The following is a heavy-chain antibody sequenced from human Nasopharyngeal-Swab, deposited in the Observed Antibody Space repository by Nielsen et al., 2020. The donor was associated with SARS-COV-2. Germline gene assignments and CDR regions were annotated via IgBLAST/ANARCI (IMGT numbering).Heavy chain of an antibody. CDR3: ARAPIYSYGYDYYGMDV. D-gene: IGHD5-18*01. Sequence: VRQAPGKGLEWVSYISSSSSTIYYADSVKGRFTISRDNAKNSLYLQMNSLRDEDTAVYYCARAPIYSYGYDYYGMDVWGQGNTVTVSS. CDR2: ISSSSSTI. V-gene: IGHV3-48*02. J-gene: IGHJ6*02.